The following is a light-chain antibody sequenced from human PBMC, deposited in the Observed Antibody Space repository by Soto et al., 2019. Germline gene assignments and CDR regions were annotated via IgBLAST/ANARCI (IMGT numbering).Light chain of an antibody. Sequence: QSALTQPASVSGSPGQSITISCTGTSSDLGSYNLVSWNQQHPGKAPKLMIYEVSNRPSGVSNRFSGSKSGNTASLTISGLQAEDEADYYCSSYTSSSTRVVFGGGTKVTVL. CDR2: EVS. CDR3: SSYTSSSTRVV. V-gene: IGLV2-14*02. CDR1: SSDLGSYNL. J-gene: IGLJ2*01.